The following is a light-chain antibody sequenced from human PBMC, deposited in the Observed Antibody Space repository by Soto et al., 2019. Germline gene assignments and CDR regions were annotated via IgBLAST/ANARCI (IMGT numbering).Light chain of an antibody. CDR3: QQYGAPPFN. V-gene: IGKV3-20*01. J-gene: IGKJ2*01. CDR2: GVS. Sequence: EIVLTQSPGALSLSPGEGATLSCRASQAVISGYLAWYQQKPGQAPRLLMYGVSSRPTGISDRFSGSGSGTEFTLTITRLEPEDFALYYCQQYGAPPFNFGQGTKLQIK. CDR1: QAVISGY.